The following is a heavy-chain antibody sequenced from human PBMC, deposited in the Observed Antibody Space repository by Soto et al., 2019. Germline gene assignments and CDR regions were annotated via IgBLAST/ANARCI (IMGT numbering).Heavy chain of an antibody. Sequence: ASVKVSCKASGYTFTNFGISWVRQAPGQGLEWMGWISTYNGNTDYAQKFQGRVTMTRDTSTSTVYMELSSLRSEDTAVYYCASIGWGDYYFDYWGQGTLVTVSS. D-gene: IGHD3-16*01. CDR3: ASIGWGDYYFDY. CDR2: ISTYNGNT. J-gene: IGHJ4*02. CDR1: GYTFTNFG. V-gene: IGHV1-18*01.